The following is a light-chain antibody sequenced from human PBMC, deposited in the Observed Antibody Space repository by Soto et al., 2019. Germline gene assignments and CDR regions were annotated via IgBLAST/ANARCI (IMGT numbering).Light chain of an antibody. V-gene: IGKV1-5*01. J-gene: IGKJ1*01. Sequence: DIQMTQSPSTLSACVGDRVNITCRASQGFSAWLAWYQQKPGKAPKLLISDASTLETGVTSRFSGSGSGTEFTLTISSLQPEDSATYYCQQYHDFWTFGQGTKVDIK. CDR1: QGFSAW. CDR2: DAS. CDR3: QQYHDFWT.